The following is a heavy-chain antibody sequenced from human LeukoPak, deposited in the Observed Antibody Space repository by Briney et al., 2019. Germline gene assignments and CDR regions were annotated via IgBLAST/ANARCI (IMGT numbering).Heavy chain of an antibody. J-gene: IGHJ4*02. CDR1: GGSISSYY. CDR3: ARGDYKPDY. V-gene: IGHV4-59*01. D-gene: IGHD4-11*01. Sequence: SETLSPTCTVSGGSISSYYWSWIRQPPGKGLEWIGYIYYSGSTNYNPPLKSRVTISVDTSKNQFSLKLSSVTAADTAVYYCARGDYKPDYWGQGTLVTVSS. CDR2: IYYSGST.